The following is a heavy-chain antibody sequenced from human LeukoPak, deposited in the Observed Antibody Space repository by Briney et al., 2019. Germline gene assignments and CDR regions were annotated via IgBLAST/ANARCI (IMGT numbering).Heavy chain of an antibody. Sequence: GSLRLSCAASGFNFSTYSMTWVRQAPGKGLEWVSYISSSSSTIYYADSVKGRFTISRDNAKNSLYLQMNSLRAEDTAVYYCARDILTGSQSRYQHWGQGTLVTVCS. CDR2: ISSSSSTI. J-gene: IGHJ1*01. D-gene: IGHD3-9*01. CDR3: ARDILTGSQSRYQH. V-gene: IGHV3-48*04. CDR1: GFNFSTYS.